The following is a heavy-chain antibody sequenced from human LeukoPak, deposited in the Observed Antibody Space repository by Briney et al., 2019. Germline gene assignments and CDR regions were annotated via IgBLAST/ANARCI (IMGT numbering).Heavy chain of an antibody. Sequence: SETLSLTCTVSGGSISSSSHYWGWIRQPPGKGLEWIGSFSYSGGTYYNPSLKSRVTRSVDTSKNQFSVRLSSVTAADTAVYYCARSPGGVNNWFDPWGQGTLVTVSS. CDR3: ARSPGGVNNWFDP. V-gene: IGHV4-39*07. D-gene: IGHD2-8*01. CDR1: GGSISSSSHY. CDR2: FSYSGGT. J-gene: IGHJ5*02.